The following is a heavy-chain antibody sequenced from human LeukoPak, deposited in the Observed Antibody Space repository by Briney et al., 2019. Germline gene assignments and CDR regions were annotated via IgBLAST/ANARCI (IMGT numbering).Heavy chain of an antibody. D-gene: IGHD3-22*01. CDR1: GFTFSSYS. V-gene: IGHV3-21*04. J-gene: IGHJ4*02. CDR3: AKFKLAYYYDSSGYFSPFFDY. Sequence: GGSLRLSCAASGFTFSSYSMNWVRQAPGKGLEWVSSISSSSSYIYYADSVKGRFTISRDNAKNSLYLQMNSLRAEDTAVYYCAKFKLAYYYDSSGYFSPFFDYWGQGTLVTVSS. CDR2: ISSSSSYI.